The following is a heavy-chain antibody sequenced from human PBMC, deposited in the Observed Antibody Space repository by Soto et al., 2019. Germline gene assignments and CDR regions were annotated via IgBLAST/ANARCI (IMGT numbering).Heavy chain of an antibody. CDR3: ARCVVVPAAMHVAWWFDP. CDR1: GGSISSYY. J-gene: IGHJ5*02. V-gene: IGHV4-59*01. Sequence: PSETLSLTCTVSGGSISSYYWSWIRQPPGKGLEWIGYIYYSGSTNYNPSLKSRVTISVDTSKNQFSLKLSSVTAADTAVYYCARCVVVPAAMHVAWWFDPWGQGTLVTVSS. D-gene: IGHD2-2*01. CDR2: IYYSGST.